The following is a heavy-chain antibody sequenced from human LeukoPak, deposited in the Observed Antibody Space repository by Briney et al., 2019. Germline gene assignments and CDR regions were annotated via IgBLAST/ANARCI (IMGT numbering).Heavy chain of an antibody. CDR3: TRDETYTSDWQSNHYFYYMDV. D-gene: IGHD6-19*01. CDR1: DYSISSGYF. V-gene: IGHV4-38-2*02. CDR2: LYHSGST. J-gene: IGHJ6*03. Sequence: SETLSLTCSVSDYSISSGYFWGWIRQPPGKGLEWIGSLYHSGSTYYNPSLKSRVTISVDTSKNQFSLRLRSVTAADTAVYYCTRDETYTSDWQSNHYFYYMDVWGKGTTVAVSS.